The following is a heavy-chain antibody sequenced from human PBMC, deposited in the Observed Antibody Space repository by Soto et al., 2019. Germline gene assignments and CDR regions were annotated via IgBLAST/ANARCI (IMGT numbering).Heavy chain of an antibody. CDR3: ARGWYRSGGDFDS. CDR2: ISNNSSVK. D-gene: IGHD6-19*01. V-gene: IGHV3-21*05. Sequence: GGSLRLSCAVSGFTFSNYSINWVRQAPGKGLEWLSYISNNSSVKYYADSVKGRFTISRDNSKNILYLQMNSLRVEDTAVYYCARGWYRSGGDFDSWGQGTLVTVSS. J-gene: IGHJ4*02. CDR1: GFTFSNYS.